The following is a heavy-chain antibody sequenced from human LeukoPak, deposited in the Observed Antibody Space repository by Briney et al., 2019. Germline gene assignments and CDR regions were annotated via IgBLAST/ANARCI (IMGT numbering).Heavy chain of an antibody. CDR1: GFTFSSYS. CDR3: ARGYCSSTSCYQFQH. CDR2: ISSSSSTI. D-gene: IGHD2-2*01. V-gene: IGHV3-48*01. Sequence: GRSLRLSCAASGFTFSSYSMNWVRQAPGKGLEWVSYISSSSSTIYYADSVKGRFTISRDNAKNSLYLQMNSLRAEDTAVYYCARGYCSSTSCYQFQHWGQGTLVTVPS. J-gene: IGHJ1*01.